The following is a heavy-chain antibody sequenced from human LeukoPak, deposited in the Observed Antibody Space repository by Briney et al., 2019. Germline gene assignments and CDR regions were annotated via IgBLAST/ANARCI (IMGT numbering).Heavy chain of an antibody. CDR3: AQSLGSGNWIGNWFDP. Sequence: SETLSLTCTVSGGAISSSSHSWGWVRQPPGKELEWTGTIYYTGRTYYNPSLESRLTISVDTSKNQFSLKLTSVTAADTAIYYCAQSLGSGNWIGNWFDPWGQGTLVTVSS. CDR1: GGAISSSSHS. D-gene: IGHD1-1*01. J-gene: IGHJ5*02. V-gene: IGHV4-39*01. CDR2: IYYTGRT.